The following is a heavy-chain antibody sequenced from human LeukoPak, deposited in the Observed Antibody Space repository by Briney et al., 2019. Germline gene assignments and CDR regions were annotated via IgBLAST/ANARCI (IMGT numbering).Heavy chain of an antibody. CDR3: AREPYCGGDCYFFDY. V-gene: IGHV4-59*01. CDR1: GGSISSYY. D-gene: IGHD2-21*02. CDR2: IYYSGST. J-gene: IGHJ4*02. Sequence: PSETLSLTCTVSGGSISSYYWSWIRQPPGKGLEWIGYIYYSGSTNYNPSLKSRVTISVDTSKNQFSLKLSSVTAADTAVYYCAREPYCGGDCYFFDYWGQGTLVTVSS.